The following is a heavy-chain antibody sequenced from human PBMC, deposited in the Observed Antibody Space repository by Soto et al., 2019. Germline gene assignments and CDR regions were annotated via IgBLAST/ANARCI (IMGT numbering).Heavy chain of an antibody. D-gene: IGHD2-2*02. CDR2: IGPYGNTI. J-gene: IGHJ4*02. CDR1: GFSFRDYF. CDR3: ARDDYTYGVY. V-gene: IGHV3-11*01. Sequence: QVQLVESGGGLVKPGESLRVSCAASGFSFRDYFMSWIRQAPGKGLEWVSYIGPYGNTIYYADSVKGRFTISRDDAKNSLYPHMNNLIADDTAVYYCARDDYTYGVYWGQGTPVTVSS.